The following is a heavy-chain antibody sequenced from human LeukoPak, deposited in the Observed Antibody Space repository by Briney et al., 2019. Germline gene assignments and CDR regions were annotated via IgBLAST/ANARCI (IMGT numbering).Heavy chain of an antibody. J-gene: IGHJ2*01. CDR2: IHYSGST. CDR3: ARQYSDILTGYHRGELYWYFDL. D-gene: IGHD3-9*01. V-gene: IGHV4-59*08. Sequence: SETLSLTCTVSGGSISSYYWSWVRQPPGKGLEWIGYIHYSGSTHYNPSLKSRVTISVDTSKNQVSLKLRYVTAAHTAVYYWARQYSDILTGYHRGELYWYFDLWGRGTLVTVSS. CDR1: GGSISSYY.